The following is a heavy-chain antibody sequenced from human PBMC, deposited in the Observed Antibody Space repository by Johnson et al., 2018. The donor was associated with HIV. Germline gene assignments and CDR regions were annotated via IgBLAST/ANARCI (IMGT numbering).Heavy chain of an antibody. CDR2: ISYDGRNK. V-gene: IGHV3-30*18. J-gene: IGHJ3*02. CDR1: GFTFSSYA. Sequence: QMLLVESGGGVVQPGRSLRLSCAASGFTFSSYAMHWVRQAPGKGLEWVAVISYDGRNKDYADSVKGRFTISRDNSKNTLYLQMNSLGSEDTAVYYCAKPPSMGADAFDIWGQGTMVTVSS. D-gene: IGHD3-16*01. CDR3: AKPPSMGADAFDI.